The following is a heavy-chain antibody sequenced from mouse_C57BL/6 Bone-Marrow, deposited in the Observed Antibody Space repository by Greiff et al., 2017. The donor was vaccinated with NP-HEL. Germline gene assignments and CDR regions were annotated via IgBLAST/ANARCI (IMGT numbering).Heavy chain of an antibody. Sequence: EVPRVESGGALVKPGGSLKLSCAASGFTFSIYGMSWVRQPPDKRLEWVATISSGGSYTYYPDSVKGRFTISRDNAKNTLYLQMSSLKSEDTAMYYCARQGGYYPWFAYWGQGTLVTVSA. D-gene: IGHD2-3*01. J-gene: IGHJ3*01. V-gene: IGHV5-6*01. CDR1: GFTFSIYG. CDR2: ISSGGSYT. CDR3: ARQGGYYPWFAY.